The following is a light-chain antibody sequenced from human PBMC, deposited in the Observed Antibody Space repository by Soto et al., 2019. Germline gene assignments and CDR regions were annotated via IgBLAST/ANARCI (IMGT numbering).Light chain of an antibody. J-gene: IGKJ2*01. CDR1: QTLLHSNGYTY. CDR3: MQGLRPMYT. Sequence: ETAMTQSPLSLAVTPGEPASISCRSSQTLLHSNGYTYLDWYLQKPGQSPQLLIYLGSNRASGVPDRFSGSGSGTDFTLKISRVEAEDVVIFYCMQGLRPMYTFGQGTKLEIK. V-gene: IGKV2-28*01. CDR2: LGS.